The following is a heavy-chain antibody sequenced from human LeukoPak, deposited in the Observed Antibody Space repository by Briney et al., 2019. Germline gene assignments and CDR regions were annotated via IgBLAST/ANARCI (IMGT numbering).Heavy chain of an antibody. CDR2: IRHDGSNK. CDR1: GFRFNNYA. Sequence: QPGGSLRLSCAASGFRFNNYAMHWVRQAPGKGLEWVAFIRHDGSNKYYADSVKGRFTISRDNSKNTLYLQMNSLRAEDTAVYYCAEDRAPGQFTIFAVAPEYWGQGTLVTVSS. CDR3: AEDRAPGQFTIFAVAPEY. D-gene: IGHD3-3*01. J-gene: IGHJ4*02. V-gene: IGHV3-30*02.